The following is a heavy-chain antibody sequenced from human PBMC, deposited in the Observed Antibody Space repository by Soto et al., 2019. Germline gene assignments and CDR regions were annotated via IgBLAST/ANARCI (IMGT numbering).Heavy chain of an antibody. V-gene: IGHV3-74*01. CDR3: ACSARGLYGDYN. CDR1: GFTFTNYW. Sequence: EVQLVESGGGLVQPGGSLRLPCSASGFTFTNYWMHWVRQAPGKGLVWVSRINAEGTTTNYADSVKGRFTTSRDNAKNTLYLQMNSLGGEDTAVYYCACSARGLYGDYNWGQGTLVTVSS. D-gene: IGHD4-17*01. CDR2: INAEGTTT. J-gene: IGHJ4*02.